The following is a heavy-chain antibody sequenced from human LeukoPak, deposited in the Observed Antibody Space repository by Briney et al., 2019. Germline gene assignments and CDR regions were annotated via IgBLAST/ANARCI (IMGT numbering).Heavy chain of an antibody. CDR3: ARDLGSSGWYEFDY. D-gene: IGHD6-19*01. CDR2: IKQDGSEK. V-gene: IGHV3-7*01. J-gene: IGHJ4*02. CDR1: GFTSSSYW. Sequence: GGSLRLSCAASGFTSSSYWMSWVRQAPGKGLEWVANIKQDGSEKYYVDSVKGRFTISRDNAKNSLYLQMNSLRAEDTAVYYCARDLGSSGWYEFDYWGQGTLVTVSS.